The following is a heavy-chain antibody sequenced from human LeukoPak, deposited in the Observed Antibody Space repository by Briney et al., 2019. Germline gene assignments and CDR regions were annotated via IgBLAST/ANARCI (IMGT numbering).Heavy chain of an antibody. D-gene: IGHD3-3*01. V-gene: IGHV4-61*08. Sequence: PSETLSLTCTVSGGSISSGGYYWSWIRQPPGKGLEWIGYIYYSGSTNYNPSLKSRVTISVDTSKNQFSLKLSSVTAADTAVYYCAIPSYYDFWSGSLRLDYWGQGTLVTVSS. CDR1: GGSISSGGYY. CDR3: AIPSYYDFWSGSLRLDY. CDR2: IYYSGST. J-gene: IGHJ4*02.